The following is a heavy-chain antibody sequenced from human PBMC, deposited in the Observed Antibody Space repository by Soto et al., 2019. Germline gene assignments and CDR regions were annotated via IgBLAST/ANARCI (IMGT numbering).Heavy chain of an antibody. V-gene: IGHV1-69*06. D-gene: IGHD1-26*01. CDR3: TRGWETVGTTTPFAY. CDR2: IIPIFGTA. Sequence: QVQLVQSGAEVKKPGSSVKVSCKASGGTFSSYAISWARQAPGQGLEWMGGIIPIFGTANYAQKCQGRVAITAHKSTSAAYMELSSLRSEDTALYYCTRGWETVGTTTPFAYWGQGTLVSVSS. J-gene: IGHJ4*02. CDR1: GGTFSSYA.